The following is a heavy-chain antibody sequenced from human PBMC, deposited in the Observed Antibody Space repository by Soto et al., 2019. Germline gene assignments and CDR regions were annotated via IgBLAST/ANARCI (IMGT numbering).Heavy chain of an antibody. CDR3: AREDADGWFDP. CDR2: INPNTGGI. CDR1: GDTFSGYY. V-gene: IGHV1-2*02. Sequence: ASVKVSCKASGDTFSGYYMHWVRQAPGQGLEWMGWINPNTGGINYAQKFQGRVTMTRDTSISTVYMELSRLRSDDTAVYYCAREDADGWFDPWGQGTLVTVSS. J-gene: IGHJ5*02.